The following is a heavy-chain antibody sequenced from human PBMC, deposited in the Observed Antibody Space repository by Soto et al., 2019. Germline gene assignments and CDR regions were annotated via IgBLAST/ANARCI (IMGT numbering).Heavy chain of an antibody. D-gene: IGHD2-15*01. Sequence: GRSLRLSCAASGFTFSSYGMHWVRQAPGKGLEWVAVIWYDGSNKYYADSVKGRFTISRDNSKNTLYLQMNSLRAEDTAVYYCASCSGGSFDFDYWGQGTLVTVSS. CDR1: GFTFSSYG. CDR3: ASCSGGSFDFDY. V-gene: IGHV3-33*01. J-gene: IGHJ4*02. CDR2: IWYDGSNK.